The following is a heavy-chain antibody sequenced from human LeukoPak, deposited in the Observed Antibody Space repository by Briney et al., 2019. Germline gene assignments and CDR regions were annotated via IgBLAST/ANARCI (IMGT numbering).Heavy chain of an antibody. D-gene: IGHD2-2*01. Sequence: GGSLRLSCAASGFTFSYYWMTWVRQAPGKGLEWVANIKQDGSDKKYVDSVKGRFTISRDNAKNSLYLQMDSLRAEDTAVYYCARTSYIDYWGQGTLVTVSS. CDR2: IKQDGSDK. CDR3: ARTSYIDY. V-gene: IGHV3-7*04. CDR1: GFTFSYYW. J-gene: IGHJ4*02.